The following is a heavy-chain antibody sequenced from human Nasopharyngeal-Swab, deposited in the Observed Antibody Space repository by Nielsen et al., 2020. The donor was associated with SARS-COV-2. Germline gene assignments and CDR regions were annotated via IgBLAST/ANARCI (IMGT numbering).Heavy chain of an antibody. CDR2: ITPSGDST. V-gene: IGHV3-23*01. CDR3: VKDSTWFDP. J-gene: IGHJ5*02. Sequence: GRSLRPSCAASGFTFSSYAMSWVRQAPGKGLEWVSAITPSGDSTYYADSVKGRFTISRDNSKNTLYLQMNSLRAEDTAVYDCVKDSTWFDPWGQGTLVTVSS. CDR1: GFTFSSYA.